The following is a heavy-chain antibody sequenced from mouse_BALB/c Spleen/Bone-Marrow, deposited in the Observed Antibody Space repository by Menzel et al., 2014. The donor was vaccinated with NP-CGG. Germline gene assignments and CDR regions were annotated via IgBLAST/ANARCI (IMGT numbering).Heavy chain of an antibody. CDR1: GFTFSSFT. Sequence: EVQREESGGGLVKPGGSLNLSCAASGFTFSSFTMSWVRQTPEKRLEWVGTISVGDSTSYSGNVKGRFTISSDNARNILYLQMSNLRSVDTAMNYCARWTTYPRMDYWGQGTSVTVS. D-gene: IGHD5-5*01. J-gene: IGHJ4*01. CDR3: ARWTTYPRMDY. CDR2: ISVGDST. V-gene: IGHV5-6-5*01.